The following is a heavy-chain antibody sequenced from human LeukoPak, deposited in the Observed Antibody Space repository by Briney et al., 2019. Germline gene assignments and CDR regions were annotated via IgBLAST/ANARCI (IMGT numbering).Heavy chain of an antibody. V-gene: IGHV3-23*01. Sequence: GGSLRLSCAVSGLTFSNYVMRWVRQAPGKGLEWVSGISGSGGSTYYADSVKGRFTISRDNSKNTLYLQMNSLRAEDTAVYYCAKEVQVAGHFDYWGQGTLVTVSS. CDR3: AKEVQVAGHFDY. CDR2: ISGSGGST. D-gene: IGHD6-19*01. CDR1: GLTFSNYV. J-gene: IGHJ4*02.